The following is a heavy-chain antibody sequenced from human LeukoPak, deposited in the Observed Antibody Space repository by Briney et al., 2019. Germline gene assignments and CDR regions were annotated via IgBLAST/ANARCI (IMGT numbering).Heavy chain of an antibody. V-gene: IGHV3-48*01. D-gene: IGHD5-12*01. J-gene: IGHJ4*02. CDR1: GFTFSSYS. CDR2: ISTSTTTI. Sequence: GGSLRLSCEASGFTFSSYSMNWVRQAPGKGLEWISYISTSTTTIYYANSVKGRFTISRDNAKKSLYLQMNSLRAEDTAVYYCARPRRVGIVATNDKGDYYFDYWGQGTLVTVSP. CDR3: ARPRRVGIVATNDKGDYYFDY.